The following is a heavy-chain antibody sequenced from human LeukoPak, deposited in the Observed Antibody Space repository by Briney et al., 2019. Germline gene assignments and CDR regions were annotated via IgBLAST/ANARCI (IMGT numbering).Heavy chain of an antibody. D-gene: IGHD5-18*01. CDR3: ARGYSYGFPLDY. CDR2: IHRDGRT. V-gene: IGHV4-4*02. Sequence: SGTLSLTCAVSGVSISSSEWWIWVRQPPGQGLEWIGEIHRDGRTRYNPSLKSRVTMSMDYSKNQFSLSVTSVTAADTAVYYCARGYSYGFPLDYWGQGTLVTVSS. CDR1: GVSISSSEW. J-gene: IGHJ4*02.